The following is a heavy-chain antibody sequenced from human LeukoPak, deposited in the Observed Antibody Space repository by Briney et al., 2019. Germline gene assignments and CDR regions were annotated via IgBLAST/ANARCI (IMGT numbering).Heavy chain of an antibody. CDR2: INPNSGGT. CDR1: GYTFTGYY. Sequence: ASVKVSCKASGYTFTGYYMHWVRQAPGQGLEWMGWINPNSGGTNYAQKFQGRVTMTRDTSISTAYMELSRLRSDDTAVYYCARGYCSSTSCCTVFDYWGQGTLVTVSS. CDR3: ARGYCSSTSCCTVFDY. D-gene: IGHD2-2*02. J-gene: IGHJ4*02. V-gene: IGHV1-2*02.